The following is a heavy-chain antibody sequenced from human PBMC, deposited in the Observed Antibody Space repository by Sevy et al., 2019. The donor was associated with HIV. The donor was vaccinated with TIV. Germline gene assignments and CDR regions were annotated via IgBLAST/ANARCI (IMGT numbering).Heavy chain of an antibody. D-gene: IGHD2-8*02. CDR1: GFSLNTYW. CDR3: AKRRVQSGLSGGGANYGWDV. Sequence: GGSLRLSCAASGFSLNTYWMSWVRQAPGKGLEWVANIKQDGSVTYYVDSVKGRFTISRDNARNFLFLQMNSLRAEDTAVYYCAKRRVQSGLSGGGANYGWDVCGQGTTVTVSS. CDR2: IKQDGSVT. J-gene: IGHJ6*02. V-gene: IGHV3-7*03.